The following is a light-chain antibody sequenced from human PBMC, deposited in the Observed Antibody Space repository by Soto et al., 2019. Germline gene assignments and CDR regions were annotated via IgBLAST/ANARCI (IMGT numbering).Light chain of an antibody. V-gene: IGKV3-20*01. CDR2: GAS. CDR3: QQSYTTPRT. CDR1: QSVSYTY. J-gene: IGKJ1*01. Sequence: AWMASVWIRSVSEGDRATLSCRASQSVSYTYLPWYQQKPGQAPRLLIYGASSRATGIPDRFSGSGSGTDFTLTISSLQAEDVAVYYCQQSYTTPRTFGHGTKVDIK.